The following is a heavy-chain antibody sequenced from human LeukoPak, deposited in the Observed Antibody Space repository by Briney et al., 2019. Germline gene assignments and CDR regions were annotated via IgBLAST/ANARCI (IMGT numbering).Heavy chain of an antibody. CDR3: ARGTPDY. CDR2: MNPNSGYT. J-gene: IGHJ4*02. V-gene: IGHV1-8*01. CDR1: GYTFTSYD. Sequence: ASVKVSCKASGYTFTSYDINWVRQATGQGLGWMGWMNPNSGYTGYAQKFQGRVTMTRDTSISTAYLELSSLRSEDTAVYYCARGTPDYWGQGTLVTVSS.